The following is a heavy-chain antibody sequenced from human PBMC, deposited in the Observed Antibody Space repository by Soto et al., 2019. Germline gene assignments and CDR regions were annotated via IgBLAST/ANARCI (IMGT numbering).Heavy chain of an antibody. Sequence: QVQLVQSGAEVKKPGSSVKVSCKASGGTFSSYAIRWVRQAPGQGLEWMGGILPIFGTATYAQKFKGRVTINADKSTSTAYMELSILRSEDTAVYYCARGKEVVPAAIRDGPVVFYCDGMAVWGQGTTVTVSS. CDR1: GGTFSSYA. D-gene: IGHD2-2*01. CDR3: ARGKEVVPAAIRDGPVVFYCDGMAV. V-gene: IGHV1-69*06. CDR2: ILPIFGTA. J-gene: IGHJ6*02.